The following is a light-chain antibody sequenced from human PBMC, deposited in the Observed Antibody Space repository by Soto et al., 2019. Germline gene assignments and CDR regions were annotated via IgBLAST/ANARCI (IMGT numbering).Light chain of an antibody. CDR2: GAS. J-gene: IGKJ1*01. Sequence: EIVLTQSPGSLSLSPGERATLSCRASQSVSSYLAWYQQNPGQAPRLLISGASSRATGFPDRFSGSGSGTDFSLTISRLEPEDSAVYYCQQYSSPPRTFGQGTKVEIK. CDR3: QQYSSPPRT. V-gene: IGKV3-20*01. CDR1: QSVSSY.